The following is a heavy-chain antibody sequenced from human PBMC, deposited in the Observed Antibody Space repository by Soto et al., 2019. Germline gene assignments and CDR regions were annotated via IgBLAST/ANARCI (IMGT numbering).Heavy chain of an antibody. D-gene: IGHD3-9*01. CDR2: ISGSGGST. J-gene: IGHJ3*02. CDR1: GFTFSSYA. V-gene: IGHV3-23*01. CDR3: AKDSRGYFDWLLPPLNAFDI. Sequence: EVQLLESGGGLVQPGGSLRLSCAASGFTFSSYAMSWVRQAPGKGLEWVSAISGSGGSTYYADSVKGRFTISRDNSKNTLYLQMNSLSAEDTAVYYCAKDSRGYFDWLLPPLNAFDIWGQGTMVTVSS.